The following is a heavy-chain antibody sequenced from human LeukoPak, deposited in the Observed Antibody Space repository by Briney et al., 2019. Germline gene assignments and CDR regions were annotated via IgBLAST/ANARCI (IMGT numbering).Heavy chain of an antibody. J-gene: IGHJ4*02. CDR1: GFTFSSYG. V-gene: IGHV3-30*03. CDR2: ISYDGSNK. CDR3: ASEIVGDNRYFDY. Sequence: GRSLRLSCAASGFTFSSYGMHWVRQAPGKGLEWVAVISYDGSNKYYADSVKGRFTISRDNSKNTLYLQMNSLRAEDTAVYYCASEIVGDNRYFDYWGQGTLVTVSS. D-gene: IGHD1-26*01.